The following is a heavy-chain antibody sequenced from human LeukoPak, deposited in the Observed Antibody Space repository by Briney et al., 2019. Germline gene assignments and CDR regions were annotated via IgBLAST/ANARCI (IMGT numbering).Heavy chain of an antibody. CDR2: IYYSGST. V-gene: IGHV4-31*03. J-gene: IGHJ6*02. CDR1: GGSISSGGYY. D-gene: IGHD3-10*01. Sequence: SQTLSLTCTVSGGSISSGGYYWSWIRPHPGKGLEWSGYIYYSGSTYYNPSLKSRVTISVDTSKNQFSLKLSSVTAADTAVYYCARDLSPVRGPYGMDVWGQGTTVTVSS. CDR3: ARDLSPVRGPYGMDV.